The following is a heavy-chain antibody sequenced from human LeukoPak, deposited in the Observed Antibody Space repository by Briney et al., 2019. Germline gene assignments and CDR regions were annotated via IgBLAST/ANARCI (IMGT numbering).Heavy chain of an antibody. Sequence: GGSLRLSCAASGFTFSSYAMSWVRQAPGKGLEWVSAISGSGGSTYYADSVKGRFTISRDNSKNTLYLQMNSLRAEDTAVYYCAKGSDSSGYYYCPYGYWGQGTLVTVSS. CDR3: AKGSDSSGYYYCPYGY. CDR2: ISGSGGST. D-gene: IGHD3-22*01. CDR1: GFTFSSYA. V-gene: IGHV3-23*01. J-gene: IGHJ4*02.